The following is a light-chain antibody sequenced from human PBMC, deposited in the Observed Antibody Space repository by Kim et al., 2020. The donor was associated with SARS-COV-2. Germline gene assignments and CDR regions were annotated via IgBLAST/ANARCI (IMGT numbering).Light chain of an antibody. CDR1: QSISSW. J-gene: IGKJ1*01. V-gene: IGKV1-5*01. CDR3: QQYNSYWA. Sequence: GERVSITGRARQSISSWLAGYKQKPGKARKRLNYDASSLESGDPSRFSGSGAGTEFTITISSLQHDDFANYYSQQYNSYWAFGQGTKVDIK. CDR2: DAS.